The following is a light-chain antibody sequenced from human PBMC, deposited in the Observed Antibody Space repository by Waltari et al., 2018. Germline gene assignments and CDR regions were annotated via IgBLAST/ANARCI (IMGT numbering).Light chain of an antibody. J-gene: IGLJ3*02. Sequence: QTVVTQEPSLSVSPGGTVTLTCALSSGSFSTTSYVSWYQQTPGQPPRTLVFKTNTRSSGGPDRFCGSILGNKVALTITGAQAEDESDYYCLVYMGSGIWVFGGGTKLTVL. CDR1: SGSFSTTSY. CDR2: KTN. V-gene: IGLV8-61*01. CDR3: LVYMGSGIWV.